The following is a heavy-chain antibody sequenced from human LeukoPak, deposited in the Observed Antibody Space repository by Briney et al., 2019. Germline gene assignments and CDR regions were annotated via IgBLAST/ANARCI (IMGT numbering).Heavy chain of an antibody. D-gene: IGHD6-25*01. V-gene: IGHV4-39*01. CDR1: GGSISSSSYY. CDR2: IYYSGST. J-gene: IGHJ3*02. Sequence: SETLSLTCTVSGGSISSSSYYWGWIRQPPGKGLEWIGSIYYSGSTYYNPSLKSRVTISVDTSKNQFSLKLSSVTAADTAVYYCARAARPFDIWGQGTMVTVSS. CDR3: ARAARPFDI.